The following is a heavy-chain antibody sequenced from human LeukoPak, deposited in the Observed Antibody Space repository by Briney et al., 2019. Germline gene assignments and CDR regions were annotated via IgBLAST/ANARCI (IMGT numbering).Heavy chain of an antibody. Sequence: SETLSRTCTLSGGSITNTKYYWGWIRQPPGKGLEWIGSIYYTGSTYYNPSLKSRVTISVDTSKNQFSLKLRSVTAADTALYYCTRHTGYISGQYSNYEDSWGQGALVTVSS. J-gene: IGHJ4*02. CDR2: IYYTGST. CDR1: GGSITNTKYY. CDR3: TRHTGYISGQYSNYEDS. D-gene: IGHD4-11*01. V-gene: IGHV4-39*01.